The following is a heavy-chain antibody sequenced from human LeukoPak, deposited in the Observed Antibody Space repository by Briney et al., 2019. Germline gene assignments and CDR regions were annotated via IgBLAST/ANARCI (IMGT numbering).Heavy chain of an antibody. CDR2: ISAYNGNT. D-gene: IGHD3-3*01. CDR3: ARMGYYDFWSGYQPFAFDI. J-gene: IGHJ3*02. Sequence: ASVKVSCKASGYTFTSYGISWVRQAPGQGLERMGWISAYNGNTNYAQKLQGRVTMTTDTSTSTAYMELRSLRSDDTAVYYCARMGYYDFWSGYQPFAFDIWGQGTMVTVSS. V-gene: IGHV1-18*01. CDR1: GYTFTSYG.